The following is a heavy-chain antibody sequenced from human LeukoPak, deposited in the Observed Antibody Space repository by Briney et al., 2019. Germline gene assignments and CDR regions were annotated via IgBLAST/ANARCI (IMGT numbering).Heavy chain of an antibody. CDR1: GFTFSSYS. CDR3: AREHCSSTSCYFFDAFDI. CDR2: ISSSSSTI. Sequence: PGGSLRLSCAASGFTFSSYSMNWVRQAPGKGLEWVSYISSSSSTIYYADSVKGRFTISRDNAKNSLYLQMNSLRAEDTAVYYCAREHCSSTSCYFFDAFDIWGQGTMVTVSS. J-gene: IGHJ3*02. V-gene: IGHV3-48*01. D-gene: IGHD2-2*01.